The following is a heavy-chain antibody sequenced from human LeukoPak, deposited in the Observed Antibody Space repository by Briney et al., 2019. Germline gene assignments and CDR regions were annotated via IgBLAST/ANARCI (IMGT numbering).Heavy chain of an antibody. J-gene: IGHJ4*02. CDR1: GFTFSSYA. CDR2: ISYDGSNK. D-gene: IGHD1-1*01. V-gene: IGHV3-30-3*01. CDR3: ASGFRTGK. Sequence: PGGSLRLSCAASGFTFSSYAMHWVRQAPGKGLEWVAIISYDGSNKYYADSVKGRFTISRDNSKNTLYLQMNSLRAEDTAVYYCASGFRTGKWGQGTLVTVSS.